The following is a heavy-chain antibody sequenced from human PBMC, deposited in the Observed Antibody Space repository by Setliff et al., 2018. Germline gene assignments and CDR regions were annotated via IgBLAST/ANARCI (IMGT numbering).Heavy chain of an antibody. Sequence: GGSLRLSCATSGFTFSDYYMSWIRQTPGKGLEWVAYISSSGSLIYYPDSVKGRFTISRDNAKKSVYLQMSSLRAEDTAVYYCTTVAIQIWSASGAFDIWGRGVLVTVSS. CDR1: GFTFSDYY. D-gene: IGHD5-18*01. CDR2: ISSSGSLI. CDR3: TTVAIQIWSASGAFDI. J-gene: IGHJ3*02. V-gene: IGHV3-11*01.